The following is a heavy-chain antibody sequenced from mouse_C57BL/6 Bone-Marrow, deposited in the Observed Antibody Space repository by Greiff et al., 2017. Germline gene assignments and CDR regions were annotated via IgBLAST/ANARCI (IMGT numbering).Heavy chain of an antibody. CDR1: GFTFSDFY. V-gene: IGHV7-1*01. Sequence: EVKVVESGGGLVQSGRSLRLSCATSGFTFSDFYMEWVRQAPGKGLEWIAASRNKANDYTTEYSASVKGRFIVSRDTSQSILYLQMNALRAEDTAIYYCARKDYGSSYGYFDVWGTGTTVTVSS. D-gene: IGHD1-1*01. CDR3: ARKDYGSSYGYFDV. CDR2: SRNKANDYTT. J-gene: IGHJ1*03.